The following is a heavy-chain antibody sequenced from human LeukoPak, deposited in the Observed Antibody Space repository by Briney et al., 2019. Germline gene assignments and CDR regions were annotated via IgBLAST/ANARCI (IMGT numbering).Heavy chain of an antibody. CDR2: VIWNSGSI. Sequence: SLRLSCAASGFTFDDYAMHWVRQAPGKGLEWVSGVIWNSGSIAYADSVKGRFTTSRDNAKNSLYLQMNSLRAEDTALYYCAKAKSNAFFDYWGQGTPVTVSS. CDR1: GFTFDDYA. CDR3: AKAKSNAFFDY. D-gene: IGHD4/OR15-4a*01. J-gene: IGHJ4*02. V-gene: IGHV3-9*01.